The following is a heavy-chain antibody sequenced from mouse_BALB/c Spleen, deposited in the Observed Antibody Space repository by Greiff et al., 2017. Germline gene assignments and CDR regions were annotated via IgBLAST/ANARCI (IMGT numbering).Heavy chain of an antibody. V-gene: IGHV1-69*01. CDR2: IDTSDSYT. CDR3: ARGVYLGRGFAY. D-gene: IGHD4-1*01. J-gene: IGHJ3*01. CDR1: GYTFTDYW. Sequence: VQLQQPGAELVMPGASVKMSCKASGYTFTDYWMHWVKQRPGQGLEWIGAIDTSDSYTSYNQKFKGKATLTVDESSSTAYMQLSSLTSEDSAVYYCARGVYLGRGFAYWGQGTLVTVSA.